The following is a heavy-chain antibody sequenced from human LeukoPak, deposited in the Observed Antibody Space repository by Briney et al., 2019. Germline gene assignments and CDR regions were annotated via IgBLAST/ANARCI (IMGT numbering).Heavy chain of an antibody. CDR3: ARRVGQYYFDY. CDR2: IYYSGST. V-gene: IGHV4-59*08. CDR1: GGSISSYY. Sequence: PSETLSLTCTVSGGSISSYYWSWIRQPPGKGLEWIGYIYYSGSTNYNPSLKSRVTISVDTSKNQFSLKLSSVTAADTAVYYCARRVGQYYFDYWGQGTLVTVSS. J-gene: IGHJ4*02.